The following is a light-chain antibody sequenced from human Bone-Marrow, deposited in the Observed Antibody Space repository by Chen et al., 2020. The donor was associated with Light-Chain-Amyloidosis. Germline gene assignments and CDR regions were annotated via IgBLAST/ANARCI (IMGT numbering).Light chain of an antibody. CDR3: CSYAGSYTFV. CDR2: DVS. V-gene: IGLV2-11*01. J-gene: IGLJ1*01. CDR1: SSDVGGYNY. Sequence: QSALTQPRSVSGSPGQSVTISCTGTSSDVGGYNYVSWYQQHPGKAPKLKIYDVSKRPSGVPDRFSASKSGNTASLTISGLQAEDEADCDCCSYAGSYTFVVGTGTKVTAL.